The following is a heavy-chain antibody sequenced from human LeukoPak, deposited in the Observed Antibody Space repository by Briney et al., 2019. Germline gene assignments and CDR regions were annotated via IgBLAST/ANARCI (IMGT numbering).Heavy chain of an antibody. V-gene: IGHV3-73*01. Sequence: GGSLRLSCAASGFTFSGSAMDWVRQAPGKGLEWVGRIRSKANSYATAYAASVKGRSTISRDDSKNTAYLQMNRLKTEDTAVYYCTRLTMVRGVIIDYWGQGTLVTVSS. CDR2: IRSKANSYAT. CDR3: TRLTMVRGVIIDY. J-gene: IGHJ4*02. D-gene: IGHD3-10*01. CDR1: GFTFSGSA.